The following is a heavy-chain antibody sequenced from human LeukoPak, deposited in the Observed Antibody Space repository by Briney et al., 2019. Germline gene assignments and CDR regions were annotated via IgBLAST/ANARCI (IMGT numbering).Heavy chain of an antibody. V-gene: IGHV4-34*01. J-gene: IGHJ4*02. CDR1: GGSFSGYY. Sequence: SETLSLTCAVYGGSFSGYYWSWIRQPPGKGLEWIGEINHSGSTNYNPSLKSRVTISVDTSKNQFSLKLSSVTAADTAVYYCARLMWELPTDGPLFDYWGQGTLVTVSS. D-gene: IGHD1-26*01. CDR2: INHSGST. CDR3: ARLMWELPTDGPLFDY.